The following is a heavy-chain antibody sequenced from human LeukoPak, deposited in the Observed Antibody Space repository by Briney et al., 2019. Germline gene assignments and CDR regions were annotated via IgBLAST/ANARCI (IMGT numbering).Heavy chain of an antibody. CDR2: IKQDGSEK. J-gene: IGHJ6*02. V-gene: IGHV3-7*01. D-gene: IGHD3-10*01. CDR1: GFTFSSYW. Sequence: PGGSLRLSCAASGFTFSSYWMNWVRQAPGKGLEWVANIKQDGSEKYYVDSVKGRFTISRDNAKNSLYLQMNSLRAEDTAVYYCARALFAGAFYGMDVWGQGTTVTVSS. CDR3: ARALFAGAFYGMDV.